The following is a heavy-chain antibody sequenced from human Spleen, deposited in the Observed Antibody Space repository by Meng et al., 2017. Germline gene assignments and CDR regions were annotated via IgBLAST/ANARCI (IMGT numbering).Heavy chain of an antibody. J-gene: IGHJ4*02. CDR1: GFTFSSYE. CDR3: ARGGYSSGLDY. Sequence: GESLKISCAASGFTFSSYEMNWVRQAPGKGLEWVSYISSSGSTIYYADSVKGRFTISRDNAKNSLYLRMNTLRVEDTALYYCARGGYSSGLDYWGQGTLVTVSS. V-gene: IGHV3-48*03. CDR2: ISSSGSTI. D-gene: IGHD6-19*01.